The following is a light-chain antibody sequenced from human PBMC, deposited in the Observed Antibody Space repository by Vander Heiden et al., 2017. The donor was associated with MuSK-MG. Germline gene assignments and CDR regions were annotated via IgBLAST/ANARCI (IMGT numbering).Light chain of an antibody. CDR3: AAWDDSLSGGF. V-gene: IGLV1-44*01. CDR1: SSNIGSNS. J-gene: IGLJ2*01. Sequence: QSVLTQPHSASGTPGQRVTISCSGGSSNIGSNSVNWYQLLPGTAPKLVIDGTNQRPSGVPDRFSGSKAGTSASLAISRLRSEDEADYYCAAWDDSLSGGFVGGGTKLTVL. CDR2: GTN.